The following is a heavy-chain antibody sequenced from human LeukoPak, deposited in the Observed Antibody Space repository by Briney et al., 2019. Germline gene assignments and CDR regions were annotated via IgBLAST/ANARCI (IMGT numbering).Heavy chain of an antibody. D-gene: IGHD5-12*01. Sequence: SETLSLTCAVYGGSFSGYYWSWIRQSPGKGVEWIGEINHSGSTNYNPPLKSRVTISVDTSKNQFSLKLSSVTAADTAVYYCAGNLSGYGFDYWGQGTLVTVSS. J-gene: IGHJ4*02. CDR3: AGNLSGYGFDY. CDR2: INHSGST. CDR1: GGSFSGYY. V-gene: IGHV4-34*01.